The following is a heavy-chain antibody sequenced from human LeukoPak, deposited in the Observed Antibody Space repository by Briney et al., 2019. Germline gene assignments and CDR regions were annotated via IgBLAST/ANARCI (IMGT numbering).Heavy chain of an antibody. Sequence: TLSLTCAVSGGSISSGGYSWSWIRQPPGKGLEWIGYTYHSGSTYYNPSLKSRVTISVDRSKNQFSLKLSSVTAADTAVYYCARGNYYDSSGYFGTDRINAFDIWGQGTIVTVSS. V-gene: IGHV4-30-2*01. J-gene: IGHJ3*02. D-gene: IGHD3-22*01. CDR2: TYHSGST. CDR1: GGSISSGGYS. CDR3: ARGNYYDSSGYFGTDRINAFDI.